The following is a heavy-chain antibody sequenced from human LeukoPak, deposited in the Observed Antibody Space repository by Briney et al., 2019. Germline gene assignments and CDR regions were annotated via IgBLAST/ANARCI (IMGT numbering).Heavy chain of an antibody. CDR3: ARTIVVVPAAIRVFDY. D-gene: IGHD2-2*02. CDR2: ISSSSSYI. Sequence: GGSLRLSCAASGFTFSSYSMNWVRQAPGKGLEWVSSISSSSSYIYYADSVKGRFTISRDNAKNSLYLQMNSLRAEDTAVYYCARTIVVVPAAIRVFDYWGQGTLVTVSS. V-gene: IGHV3-21*01. CDR1: GFTFSSYS. J-gene: IGHJ4*02.